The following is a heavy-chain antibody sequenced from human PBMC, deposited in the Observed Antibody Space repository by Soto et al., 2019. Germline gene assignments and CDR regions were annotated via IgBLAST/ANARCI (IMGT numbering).Heavy chain of an antibody. CDR2: ISYDGSNK. CDR1: GFTFSSYG. D-gene: IGHD3-9*01. CDR3: AKDHASGYDILTGYSPGDY. J-gene: IGHJ4*02. Sequence: GGSLRLSCAASGFTFSSYGMHWVRQAPGKGLEWVAVISYDGSNKYYADSVKGRFTISRDNSKNTLYLQMNSLRAEDTAVYYCAKDHASGYDILTGYSPGDYWGQGTLVTVSS. V-gene: IGHV3-30*18.